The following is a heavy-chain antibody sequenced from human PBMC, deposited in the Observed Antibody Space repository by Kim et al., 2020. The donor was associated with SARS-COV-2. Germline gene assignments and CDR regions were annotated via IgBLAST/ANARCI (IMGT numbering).Heavy chain of an antibody. V-gene: IGHV3-9*01. CDR3: ASSTFNYYYYRMDV. D-gene: IGHD3-16*01. Sequence: YADSVKGRFTLSRDNAKNSLILQMNRLRGEDTAVYYCASSTFNYYYYRMDVWDHGTTVTVSS. J-gene: IGHJ6*02.